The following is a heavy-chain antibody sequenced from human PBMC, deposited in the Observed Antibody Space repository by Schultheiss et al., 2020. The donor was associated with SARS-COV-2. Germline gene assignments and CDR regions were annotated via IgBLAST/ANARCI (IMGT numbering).Heavy chain of an antibody. Sequence: SETLSLTCTVSGGSISSGGYYWSWIRQHPGKGLEWIGYIYYSGSTYYNPSLKSRVTISVDTSKNQFSLKLSSVTAADTAVYYCARVDSGSYSNFDYWGQGTLVTVSS. CDR3: ARVDSGSYSNFDY. CDR1: GGSISSGGYY. CDR2: IYYSGST. D-gene: IGHD1-26*01. V-gene: IGHV4-31*03. J-gene: IGHJ4*02.